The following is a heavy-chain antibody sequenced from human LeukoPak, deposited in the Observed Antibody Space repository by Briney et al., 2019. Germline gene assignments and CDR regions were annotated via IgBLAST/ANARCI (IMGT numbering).Heavy chain of an antibody. Sequence: ASVKVSCKASGGTFSSYTISWVRQAPGQGLEWMGRIIPILGIANYAQKFQGRVTITADKSTSTAYMELSSLRSEDTAVYYCARVAEPGLFDYWGQGILVTVSS. CDR3: ARVAEPGLFDY. CDR2: IIPILGIA. D-gene: IGHD1-14*01. CDR1: GGTFSSYT. V-gene: IGHV1-69*02. J-gene: IGHJ4*02.